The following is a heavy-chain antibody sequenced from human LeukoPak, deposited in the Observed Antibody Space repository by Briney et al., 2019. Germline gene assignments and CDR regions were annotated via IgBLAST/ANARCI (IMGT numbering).Heavy chain of an antibody. CDR3: ARRSSWYGRAFDI. CDR1: GYTFTGYD. D-gene: IGHD6-13*01. V-gene: IGHV1-8*01. J-gene: IGHJ3*02. CDR2: MNPNSGNT. Sequence: ASVKVSCKASGYTFTGYDINWVRQATGQGLEWMGWMNPNSGNTGYAQKFRGRVTMTRNTSISTAYMELSSLRSEDTAVYYCARRSSWYGRAFDIWGQGTMVTVSS.